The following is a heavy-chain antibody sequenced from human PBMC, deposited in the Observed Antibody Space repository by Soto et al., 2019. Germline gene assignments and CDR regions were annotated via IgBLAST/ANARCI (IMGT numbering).Heavy chain of an antibody. CDR1: AGSISSSNW. Sequence: QIQLQESGPGLVKPSGTLSLTCAVSAGSISSSNWWRWVRQPPGKGLEWIGEIYHRGTTNYNPSLKGRVTRSVDKSQNQFSVKVSSVTAAHTAVYYGASRADGYPKLDYWGQGTLVTVSS. V-gene: IGHV4-4*02. CDR2: IYHRGTT. D-gene: IGHD5-12*01. J-gene: IGHJ4*02. CDR3: ASRADGYPKLDY.